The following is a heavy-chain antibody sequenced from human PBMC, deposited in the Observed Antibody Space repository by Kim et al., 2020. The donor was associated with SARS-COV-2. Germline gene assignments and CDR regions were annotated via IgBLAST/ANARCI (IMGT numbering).Heavy chain of an antibody. CDR1: GYSIACGYY. J-gene: IGHJ4*02. V-gene: IGHV4-38-2*01. D-gene: IGHD1-26*01. CDR3: ANWRGSHWAY. CDR2: IFRRGNT. Sequence: SETLSLTCSVSGYSIACGYYWGWVRQPPGKGLESIGRIFRRGNTDYNPSLKSRLTISLDSSRNQFSLHLTSMTATDTAIYYCANWRGSHWAYWGPGTLVT.